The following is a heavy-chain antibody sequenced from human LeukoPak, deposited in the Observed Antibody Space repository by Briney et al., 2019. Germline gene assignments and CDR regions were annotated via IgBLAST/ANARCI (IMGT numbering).Heavy chain of an antibody. D-gene: IGHD6-19*01. CDR2: IYTTGST. Sequence: SETLSLTCTVSGGSISSYYWSWIRQPAGKGLEWIGRIYTTGSTNYNPSLRSRVTMSVDTSKNQFSLKLSSVTAADTAVYYCAREYSSGWSRGFDYWGQGALVTVSS. CDR3: AREYSSGWSRGFDY. CDR1: GGSISSYY. V-gene: IGHV4-4*07. J-gene: IGHJ4*02.